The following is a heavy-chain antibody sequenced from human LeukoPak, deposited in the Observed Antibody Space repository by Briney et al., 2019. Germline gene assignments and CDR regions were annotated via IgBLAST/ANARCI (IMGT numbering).Heavy chain of an antibody. CDR1: GFTFSSYG. Sequence: GGSLRLSCAVSGFTFSSYGMHWVRQAPGKGLEWVAVISYDGSNKYYADSVKGRFTISRDNSKNTLYLQMNSLRAEDTAVYYCAREVVAAPYCFDYWGQGTLVTVSS. J-gene: IGHJ4*02. CDR2: ISYDGSNK. V-gene: IGHV3-30*03. CDR3: AREVVAAPYCFDY. D-gene: IGHD2-15*01.